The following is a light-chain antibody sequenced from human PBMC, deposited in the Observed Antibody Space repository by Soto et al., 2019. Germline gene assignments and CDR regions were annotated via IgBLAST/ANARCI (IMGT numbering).Light chain of an antibody. CDR1: SSDVGSYDL. Sequence: QSALTQPASVSGSPGQSITISCTGTSSDVGSYDLVSWYQRHLGKAPKLIIYEGGKRPSEVSARFSGSRSGNTASLTISRLQAEDEADYYCCSYAVSDTFHVVFGGGTKLTVL. CDR2: EGG. CDR3: CSYAVSDTFHVV. V-gene: IGLV2-23*01. J-gene: IGLJ2*01.